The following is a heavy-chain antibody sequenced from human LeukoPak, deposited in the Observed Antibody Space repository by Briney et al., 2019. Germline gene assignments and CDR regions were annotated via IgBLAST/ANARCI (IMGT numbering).Heavy chain of an antibody. CDR1: GGSISSYY. J-gene: IGHJ4*02. Sequence: SETLSLTCTVSGGSISSYYWSWIRQPPGKGLEWIGYIYYSGSTYYNPSLKSRVTVSVDTSKNQFSLKLSSVTAADTAVYYCARAENYYDSSGYLAYWGQGTLVTVSS. CDR3: ARAENYYDSSGYLAY. V-gene: IGHV4-59*08. CDR2: IYYSGST. D-gene: IGHD3-22*01.